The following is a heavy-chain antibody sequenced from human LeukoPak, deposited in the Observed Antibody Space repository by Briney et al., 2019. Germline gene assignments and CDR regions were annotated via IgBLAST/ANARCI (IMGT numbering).Heavy chain of an antibody. J-gene: IGHJ5*02. V-gene: IGHV4-4*07. CDR2: IYTSGST. D-gene: IGHD2-2*01. CDR1: GGSISSYY. CDR3: AREQTPYCSSTSCYFGSWLDP. Sequence: SETLSLTCTVSGGSISSYYWSWIRQPAGKGLEWIGRIYTSGSTNYNPSLKSRVTMSVDTSKNQFSLKLSSVTAADTAVYYCAREQTPYCSSTSCYFGSWLDPWGQGTLVTVSS.